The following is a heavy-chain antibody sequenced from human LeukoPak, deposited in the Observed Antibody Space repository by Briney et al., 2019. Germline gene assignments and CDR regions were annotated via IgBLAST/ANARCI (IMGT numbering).Heavy chain of an antibody. CDR3: AKDDYSGYDQTFDY. V-gene: IGHV3-23*01. D-gene: IGHD5-12*01. CDR1: GFTFSSYA. J-gene: IGHJ4*02. CDR2: ISGSGGST. Sequence: GGSLRLSCAASGFTFSSYAMSWVRQAPGKGLEWDSAISGSGGSTYYADCVKGRVTISRDNSKNTLYLQMNSLRAEDTAVYYCAKDDYSGYDQTFDYWGQETLVTVSS.